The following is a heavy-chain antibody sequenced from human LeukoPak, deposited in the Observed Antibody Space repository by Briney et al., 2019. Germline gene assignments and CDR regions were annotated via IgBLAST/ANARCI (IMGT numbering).Heavy chain of an antibody. J-gene: IGHJ5*02. V-gene: IGHV1-2*02. Sequence: GASVTVSCTASGYTFTGYYMHWVRQAPGQGLEWMGWINPNSGGTNYAQKFQGRVTMTRDTSISTAYMELSRLRSDDTAVYYCARDYYDSSGYTNWFDPWGQGTLVTVSS. CDR2: INPNSGGT. CDR3: ARDYYDSSGYTNWFDP. D-gene: IGHD3-22*01. CDR1: GYTFTGYY.